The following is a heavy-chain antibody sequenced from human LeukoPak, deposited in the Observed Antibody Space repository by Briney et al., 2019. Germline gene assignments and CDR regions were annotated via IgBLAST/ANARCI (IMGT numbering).Heavy chain of an antibody. Sequence: GGSLRLSCAASGFTFSSYAMSWVRQAPGKGLEWVAVISYDGSNKYYADSVKGRFTISRDNSKNTLYLQMNSLRAEDTAVYYCARDLGIAAAGGISSAQFDYWGQGTLVTVSS. D-gene: IGHD6-13*01. V-gene: IGHV3-30-3*01. CDR2: ISYDGSNK. J-gene: IGHJ4*02. CDR3: ARDLGIAAAGGISSAQFDY. CDR1: GFTFSSYA.